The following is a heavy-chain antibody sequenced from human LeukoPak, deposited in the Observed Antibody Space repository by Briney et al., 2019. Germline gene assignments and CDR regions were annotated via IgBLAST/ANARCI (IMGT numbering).Heavy chain of an antibody. J-gene: IGHJ4*02. D-gene: IGHD3-22*01. CDR2: ISGSGGST. Sequence: QPGASLRLSCAASGFTFSSYAMSWVRQAPGKGLEWVSAISGSGGSTYYADSVKGRFTISRDNSKNTLYLRMNSLRAEDTAVYYCAKVILYYYDSSGYYPNDYWGQGTLVTVSS. CDR3: AKVILYYYDSSGYYPNDY. CDR1: GFTFSSYA. V-gene: IGHV3-23*01.